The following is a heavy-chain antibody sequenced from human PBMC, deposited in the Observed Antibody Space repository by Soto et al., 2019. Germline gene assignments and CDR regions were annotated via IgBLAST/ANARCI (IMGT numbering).Heavy chain of an antibody. CDR2: MNPNSGNT. D-gene: IGHD3-9*01. Sequence: VASVKVSCKASGYTFTSYDINWVRQATGQGLEWMGWMNPNSGNTGYAQKFQGRVTMTRNTSISTAYMELSSLRSEDTAVYYCATGYDILTGYPDWGQGTLVTVSS. CDR3: ATGYDILTGYPD. J-gene: IGHJ4*02. V-gene: IGHV1-8*01. CDR1: GYTFTSYD.